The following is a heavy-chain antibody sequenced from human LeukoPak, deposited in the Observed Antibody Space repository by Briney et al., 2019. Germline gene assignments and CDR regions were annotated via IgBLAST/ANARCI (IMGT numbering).Heavy chain of an antibody. J-gene: IGHJ6*03. CDR1: GYTFTDYY. V-gene: IGHV1-2*02. D-gene: IGHD3-10*01. Sequence: ASVKVSCKASGYTFTDYYMHWVRQAPGQGLEWMGWINPNSGGTNCAQKFLGRVTMTRDTSISTAYMELSRLRSDDTAVYYCARSGSIGSYSYYYMDVWGKGTMVTVSS. CDR3: ARSGSIGSYSYYYMDV. CDR2: INPNSGGT.